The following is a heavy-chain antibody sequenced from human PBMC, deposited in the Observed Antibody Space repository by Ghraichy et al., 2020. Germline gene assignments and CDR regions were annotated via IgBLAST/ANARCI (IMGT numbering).Heavy chain of an antibody. J-gene: IGHJ5*02. D-gene: IGHD2-2*01. CDR3: ARAEKSLYCSSTSCYEGRENWFDP. CDR2: TYYRSKWYN. V-gene: IGHV6-1*01. Sequence: SQTLSLTCAISGDSVSSNSAAWNWIRQSPSRGLEWLGRTYYRSKWYNDYAVSVKSRITINPDTSKNQFSLQLNSVTPEDTAVYYCARAEKSLYCSSTSCYEGRENWFDPWGQGTLVTVSS. CDR1: GDSVSSNSAA.